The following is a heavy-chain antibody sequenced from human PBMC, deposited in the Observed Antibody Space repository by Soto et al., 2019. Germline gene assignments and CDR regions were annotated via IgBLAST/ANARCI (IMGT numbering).Heavy chain of an antibody. V-gene: IGHV3-30*18. CDR2: MSYDETKK. CDR3: AKDRRDGDFMHILVVDF. Sequence: QVQLVESGGGVVQPGGSLRLSCATFGCSLSSYAMHWVRQAPGKGLEWVALMSYDETKKYYADSVEGRFTISRDTSTNTLFLQMNNLRVEDTAVYYCAKDRRDGDFMHILVVDFWGQGALVTVSS. D-gene: IGHD2-15*01. CDR1: GCSLSSYA. J-gene: IGHJ4*02.